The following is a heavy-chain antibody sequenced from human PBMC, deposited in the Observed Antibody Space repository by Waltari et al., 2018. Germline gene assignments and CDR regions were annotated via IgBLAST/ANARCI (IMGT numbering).Heavy chain of an antibody. CDR1: GYSISSGFY. J-gene: IGHJ4*02. Sequence: QVQLPESGPGLVKPSETLSLTCTVSGYSISSGFYWCWILPPPGKGLDGIGRIYKSGSTYETPAINSGVTISVDKSYNQFSLKLSSVTAAETAVYYGAGGSGPFGYWGQGTLVTVYS. V-gene: IGHV4-38-2*02. CDR3: AGGSGPFGY. D-gene: IGHD3-16*01. CDR2: IYKSGST.